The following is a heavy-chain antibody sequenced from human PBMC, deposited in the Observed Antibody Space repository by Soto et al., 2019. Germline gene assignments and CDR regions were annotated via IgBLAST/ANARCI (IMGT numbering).Heavy chain of an antibody. CDR2: IIPIFGTA. J-gene: IGHJ6*02. CDR3: ARLSFPGYYYYYGMDV. V-gene: IGHV1-69*13. CDR1: GGTFSSYA. Sequence: SVKVSCKASGGTFSSYAISWVRQAPGQGLEWMGGIIPIFGTANYAQKFQGRVTITADESTSTAYMELSSLRSEDTAVYYCARLSFPGYYYYYGMDVWGQGTTVTVSS. D-gene: IGHD3-10*01.